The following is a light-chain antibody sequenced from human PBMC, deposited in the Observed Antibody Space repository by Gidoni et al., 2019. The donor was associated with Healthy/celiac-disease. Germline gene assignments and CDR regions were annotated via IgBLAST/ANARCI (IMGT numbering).Light chain of an antibody. CDR2: AAS. CDR1: QSISTY. J-gene: IGKJ2*01. V-gene: IGKV1-8*01. Sequence: AIRITQSPSSLPASTGDAITITCRASQSISTYLAWYQQKPEKAPKLLIYAASTLQSGVPSRFSGSGAWTNFTLTISYLQSEDFATYYCQQYYGYPRTFGQXTKLEIK. CDR3: QQYYGYPRT.